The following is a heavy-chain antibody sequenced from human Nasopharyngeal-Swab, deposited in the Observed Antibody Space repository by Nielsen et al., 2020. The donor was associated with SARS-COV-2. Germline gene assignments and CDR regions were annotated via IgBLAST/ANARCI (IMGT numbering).Heavy chain of an antibody. J-gene: IGHJ3*02. Sequence: WIRQPPGKGLEWIGYIYYSGSTNYNPSLKSRVTISVDTSKNQFSLKLSSVTAAGTAVYYCARVLGSIVVVPAAMPVYAFDIWGQGTMVTVSS. D-gene: IGHD2-2*01. CDR3: ARVLGSIVVVPAAMPVYAFDI. V-gene: IGHV4-59*01. CDR2: IYYSGST.